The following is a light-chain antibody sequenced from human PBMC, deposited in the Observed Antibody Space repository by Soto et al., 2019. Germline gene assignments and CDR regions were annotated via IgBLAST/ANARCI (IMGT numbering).Light chain of an antibody. CDR1: QSINTD. V-gene: IGKV3-15*01. Sequence: KMIAHSGGSMSVSTGERATLSCRASQSINTDLAWYQQKPGQAPRLLIYGASTRATGIPARFSGSGSGTEFTLTISSLQSEDFAVYYCQQYINWPLTFGGGTKVDIK. CDR3: QQYINWPLT. CDR2: GAS. J-gene: IGKJ4*01.